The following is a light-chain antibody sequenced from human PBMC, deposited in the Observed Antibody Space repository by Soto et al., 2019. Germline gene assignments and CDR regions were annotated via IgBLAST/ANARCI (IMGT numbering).Light chain of an antibody. J-gene: IGLJ2*01. CDR3: QAYDSSLTVV. Sequence: QSVLTQPPSVSGAPGQRVTISCTGSSSNIGAGYDVHWYQQVPGTAPKLLIYGNINRPSRVPDRFSGSKSVTSASLAITGLQADDEADYYCQAYDSSLTVVFGGGTKLTVL. CDR1: SSNIGAGYD. CDR2: GNI. V-gene: IGLV1-40*01.